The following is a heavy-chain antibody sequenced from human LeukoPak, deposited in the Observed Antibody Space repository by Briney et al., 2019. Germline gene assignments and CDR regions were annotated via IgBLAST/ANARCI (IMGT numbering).Heavy chain of an antibody. V-gene: IGHV4-39*01. D-gene: IGHD3-22*01. CDR1: GGSISSSSYY. CDR3: ARHSNYYDSRGQGAFDI. Sequence: SSGTLSLTCAVSGGSISSSSYYWGWIRQPPGKGLEWIGTFYYSGSSYYNPSLKSRVTISVDTSKNQFSLKLSSVTAADTAVYYCARHSNYYDSRGQGAFDIWGQGTMVTVSS. CDR2: FYYSGSS. J-gene: IGHJ3*02.